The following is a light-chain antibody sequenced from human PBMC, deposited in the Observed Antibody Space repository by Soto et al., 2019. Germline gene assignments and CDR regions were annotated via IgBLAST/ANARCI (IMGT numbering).Light chain of an antibody. V-gene: IGKV3-20*01. CDR3: QQYGSSPRT. CDR1: QSVSSSY. Sequence: EIVLTQSPGTLSLSPGERATLSCRASQSVSSSYLAWYQQKPGQAPRLLIYGASSRATGIPDRFSGSGSGTDFTLTISRLEPEDFAFYYCQQYGSSPRTFVQGTKVEIK. CDR2: GAS. J-gene: IGKJ1*01.